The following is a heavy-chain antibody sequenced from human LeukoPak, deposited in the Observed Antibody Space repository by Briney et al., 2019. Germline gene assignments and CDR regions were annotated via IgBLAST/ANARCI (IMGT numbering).Heavy chain of an antibody. Sequence: GGSLRLSCAASGFTFSSYSMNWVRQAPGKGLEWVSYITSSSSPIYYADSVKGRFTISRDNAKNSLYLQMNSLRAEDTAVYYCAKDGYYYDSSGYSPAYYGMDVWGQGTTVTVPS. CDR3: AKDGYYYDSSGYSPAYYGMDV. D-gene: IGHD3-22*01. J-gene: IGHJ6*02. CDR1: GFTFSSYS. CDR2: ITSSSSPI. V-gene: IGHV3-48*01.